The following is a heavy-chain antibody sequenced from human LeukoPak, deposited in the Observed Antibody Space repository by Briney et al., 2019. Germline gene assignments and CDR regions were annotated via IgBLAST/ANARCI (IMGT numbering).Heavy chain of an antibody. V-gene: IGHV4-39*01. D-gene: IGHD1-26*01. CDR2: IYYSGCT. Sequence: SETLSLTCTVSGGSISSSSYYWGWIRQPPGKGLECIGRIYYSGCTYYNPSLKSRVTISVDTSKNQFSLKLSSVTAADTAVYYCARHGDGESGSYYPLGYWGQGTLVTVSS. CDR1: GGSISSSSYY. CDR3: ARHGDGESGSYYPLGY. J-gene: IGHJ4*02.